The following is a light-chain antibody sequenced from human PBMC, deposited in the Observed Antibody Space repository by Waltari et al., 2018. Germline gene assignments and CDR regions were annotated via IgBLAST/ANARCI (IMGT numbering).Light chain of an antibody. J-gene: IGLJ3*02. CDR2: EDD. V-gene: IGLV6-57*03. CDR1: SGSIGRNY. CDR3: QSYDGGIWV. Sequence: FMLTQPHSVSESPGKTVTISCTRNSGSIGRNYVHWYHQRPGGAPTIVIFEDDQRPSGVPDRFSGSIDSASNSASLTLSGLEIEDEGDDYCQSYDGGIWVFGGGTRLTVL.